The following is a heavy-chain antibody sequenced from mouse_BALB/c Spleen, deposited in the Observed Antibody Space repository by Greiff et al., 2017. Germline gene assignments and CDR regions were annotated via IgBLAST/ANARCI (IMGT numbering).Heavy chain of an antibody. CDR2: IDPANGNT. J-gene: IGHJ4*01. CDR1: GFNIKDTY. CDR3: ARGMMPYYAMDY. V-gene: IGHV14-3*02. Sequence: VQLKQSGAELVKPGASVKLSCTASGFNIKDTYMHWVKQRPEQGLEWIGRIDPANGNTKYDPKFQGKATITADTSSNTAYLQLSSLTSEDTAVYYCARGMMPYYAMDYWGQGTSVTVSS. D-gene: IGHD2-3*01.